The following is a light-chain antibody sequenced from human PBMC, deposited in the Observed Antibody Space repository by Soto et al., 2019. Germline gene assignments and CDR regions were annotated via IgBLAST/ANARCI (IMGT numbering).Light chain of an antibody. CDR1: QGISNY. CDR3: QKYNSAPREFT. V-gene: IGKV1-27*01. CDR2: AAS. Sequence: DIQMTQSPSSLSASVGGRVTITCRASQGISNYLAWYQQKPGKVPKLLIYAASTLQSGVPSRFSGSGSGTDFPLTISSLQPEDVATYYCQKYNSAPREFTFGPGTKVDIK. J-gene: IGKJ3*01.